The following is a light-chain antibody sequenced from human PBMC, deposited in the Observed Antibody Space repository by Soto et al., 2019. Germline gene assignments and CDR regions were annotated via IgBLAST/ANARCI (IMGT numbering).Light chain of an antibody. CDR2: ATS. V-gene: IGKV1-6*01. Sequence: AIQMTQSPSSLSASVGDRVTITCRASQGIRNDLGWYQQKPGKAPNLLIYATSSLQSGVPSRFSGSGSGTDFTLTISSLQPEDFATYYCLQDYNFPLTFGGGTKVEIK. CDR1: QGIRND. CDR3: LQDYNFPLT. J-gene: IGKJ4*01.